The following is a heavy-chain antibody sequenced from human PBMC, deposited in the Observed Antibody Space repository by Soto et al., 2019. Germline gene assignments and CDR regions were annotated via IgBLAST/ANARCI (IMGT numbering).Heavy chain of an antibody. J-gene: IGHJ6*03. CDR3: ARAYGMVRGGRYYYYYMDV. V-gene: IGHV4-34*01. D-gene: IGHD3-10*01. Sequence: QVQLQQWGAGLLKPSETLSLTCAVYGGSFSGYYWSWIRQPPGKGLEWIGEINHSGSTNYNPSLKSRVTISVDTSKNQFSLKLSSVTAADTAVYYCARAYGMVRGGRYYYYYMDVWGKGTTVTVSS. CDR1: GGSFSGYY. CDR2: INHSGST.